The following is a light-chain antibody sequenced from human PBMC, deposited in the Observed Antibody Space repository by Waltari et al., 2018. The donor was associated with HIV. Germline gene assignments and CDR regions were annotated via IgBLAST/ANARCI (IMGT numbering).Light chain of an antibody. J-gene: IGKJ1*01. CDR3: QQYYSRPRT. CDR1: QSVLYSSNNDNY. Sequence: DIVMTQSPDSLAVSLGERATINCKSSQSVLYSSNNDNYLAWYQQKPGQPPKLLIYWASTRESGVPDRFSGSGSGTDFTLTISSLQAEDVAVYYCQQYYSRPRTFGQGTKVEI. CDR2: WAS. V-gene: IGKV4-1*01.